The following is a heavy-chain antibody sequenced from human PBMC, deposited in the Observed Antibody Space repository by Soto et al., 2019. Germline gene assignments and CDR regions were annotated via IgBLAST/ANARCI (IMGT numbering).Heavy chain of an antibody. V-gene: IGHV3-33*01. CDR2: IWYDGSNK. CDR1: GFTFSSYG. Sequence: QVQLVESGGGVVQPGRSLRLSCAASGFTFSSYGMHWVRQAPGKGLEWVAVIWYDGSNKYYADSVKGRFTISRDNYKKPQYLQTSRRRAEDTAVSYCARCVGIGGVKAAMICAYGMDVWGQGTTVTVSS. CDR3: ARCVGIGGVKAAMICAYGMDV. D-gene: IGHD2-2*01. J-gene: IGHJ6*02.